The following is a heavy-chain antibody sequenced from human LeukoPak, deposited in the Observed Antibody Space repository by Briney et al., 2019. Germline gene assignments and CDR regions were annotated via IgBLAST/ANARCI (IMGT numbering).Heavy chain of an antibody. D-gene: IGHD2-2*02. CDR3: ARDPADIVVVPAAIPQTFDY. CDR2: IKQDGSEK. V-gene: IGHV3-7*01. CDR1: GFTFSSYW. J-gene: IGHJ4*02. Sequence: GGSLRLSCAASGFTFSSYWMSWVRQAPGKGLEWVANIKQDGSEKYYVDSVKGRFTISRDNAKNSLYLQMNSLRAEDTAVYYCARDPADIVVVPAAIPQTFDYWGQGTLVTVSS.